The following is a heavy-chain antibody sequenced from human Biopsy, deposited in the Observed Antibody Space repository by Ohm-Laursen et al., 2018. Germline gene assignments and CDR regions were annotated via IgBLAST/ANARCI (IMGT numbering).Heavy chain of an antibody. Sequence: SQTLSLTCSVSGGSISSGGYYWSWIRQFPGKGLELLGYIYNVESTYYNPSLKSRVLISGDASRNQYSLKLTSVTAADTAVYHCVRDRRDWYEPWGQGTLVTVSS. CDR2: IYNVEST. CDR3: VRDRRDWYEP. J-gene: IGHJ5*02. CDR1: GGSISSGGYY. V-gene: IGHV4-31*03.